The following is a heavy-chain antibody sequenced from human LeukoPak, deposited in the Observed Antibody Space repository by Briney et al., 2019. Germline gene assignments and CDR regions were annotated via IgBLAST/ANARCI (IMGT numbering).Heavy chain of an antibody. CDR3: AKVLLWFGELPYYFDY. CDR1: GFTFSSYA. V-gene: IGHV3-23*01. J-gene: IGHJ4*02. CDR2: ISGSGGST. D-gene: IGHD3-10*01. Sequence: AGSLRLSCAASGFTFSSYAMSWVRQAPGKGLEWVSAISGSGGSTYYADSVKGRFTISRDNSKNTLYLQMNGLRAEDTAVYYCAKVLLWFGELPYYFDYWGQGTLVTVSS.